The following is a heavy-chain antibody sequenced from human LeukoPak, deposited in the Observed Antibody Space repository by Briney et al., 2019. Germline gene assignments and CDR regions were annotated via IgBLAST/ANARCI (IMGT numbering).Heavy chain of an antibody. Sequence: SETLSLTCTVSGYSISSGYYWGWIRQPPGKGLEWIGSIYHSGSTHFNPSLKSRVTISVDTSKNQFSLKLSSVTAADTAVYYCARGKNWNYENGYYYWGQGTLVTVSS. J-gene: IGHJ4*02. CDR1: GYSISSGYY. V-gene: IGHV4-38-2*02. CDR3: ARGKNWNYENGYYY. CDR2: IYHSGST. D-gene: IGHD1-7*01.